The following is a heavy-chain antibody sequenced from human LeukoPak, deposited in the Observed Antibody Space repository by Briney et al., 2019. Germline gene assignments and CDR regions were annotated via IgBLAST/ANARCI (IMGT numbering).Heavy chain of an antibody. Sequence: SQTLSLTCAISGDSVSSNSVTWNWIRQSPSRGLEWLGRTYYRSTWYNDYAVSVRGRITVNPDTSKNQFSLHLHSVTHEDTAVYYCARRLTQYDCFDPWGQGILVTVSS. V-gene: IGHV6-1*01. CDR3: ARRLTQYDCFDP. D-gene: IGHD2-2*01. CDR2: TYYRSTWYN. J-gene: IGHJ5*02. CDR1: GDSVSSNSVT.